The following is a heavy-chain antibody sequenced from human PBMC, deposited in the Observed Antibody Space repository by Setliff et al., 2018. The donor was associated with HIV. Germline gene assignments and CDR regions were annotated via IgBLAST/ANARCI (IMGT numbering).Heavy chain of an antibody. CDR1: GYSISSVYY. CDR3: ARIYDSSGYYRAPIGWFDP. Sequence: PSETLSLTCAVSGYSISSVYYWGWIRQPPGKGLEWIGSIYHSGSTYYNPSLKSRVTISVDTSKNQFSLKLSSVTAADTAVYYCARIYDSSGYYRAPIGWFDPWGQGTLVTVSS. V-gene: IGHV4-38-2*01. CDR2: IYHSGST. D-gene: IGHD3-22*01. J-gene: IGHJ5*02.